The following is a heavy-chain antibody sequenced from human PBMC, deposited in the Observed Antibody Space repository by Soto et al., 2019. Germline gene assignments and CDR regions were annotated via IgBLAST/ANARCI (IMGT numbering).Heavy chain of an antibody. CDR1: GFTFSSYS. CDR2: ISSSSSYI. Sequence: GGSLRLSCAASGFTFSSYSMNWVRQAPGKGLEWVSSISSSSSYIYYADSVKGRLTISRDNAKNSLYLQMNSLRAEDTAVYYCAMLKSIAARGYYYYGMDVWGQGTTVTVSS. J-gene: IGHJ6*02. CDR3: AMLKSIAARGYYYYGMDV. V-gene: IGHV3-21*01. D-gene: IGHD6-6*01.